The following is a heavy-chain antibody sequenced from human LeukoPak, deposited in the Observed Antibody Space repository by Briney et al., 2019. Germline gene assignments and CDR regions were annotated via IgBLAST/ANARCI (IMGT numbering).Heavy chain of an antibody. CDR3: ARDGSITIFGVALDV. V-gene: IGHV4-4*07. CDR2: IYTSGSI. CDR1: GGSISSYY. D-gene: IGHD3-3*01. Sequence: SETLPLTCTVSGGSISSYYWSWIRQPAGKGLEWIGRIYTSGSINYNPSLKSRVTMSVDTSKNQFSLKLSSVTAADTAVYYCARDGSITIFGVALDVWGKGTTVTVSS. J-gene: IGHJ6*04.